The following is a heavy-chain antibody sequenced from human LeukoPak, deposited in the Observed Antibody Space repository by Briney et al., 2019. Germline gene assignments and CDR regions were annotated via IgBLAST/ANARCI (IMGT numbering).Heavy chain of an antibody. J-gene: IGHJ4*02. CDR1: GYSFVGYY. V-gene: IGHV1-2*02. CDR2: MNPDTGGR. Sequence: ASVKVSCKASGYSFVGYYIHWIRQAPGQGLEWLGWMNPDTGGRKLAQKFQGRVTLTRDTSINTAYMELNGLQSDDTAVYFCARDRVEMSTSLSFFDNWGQGSLITVSS. D-gene: IGHD5-24*01. CDR3: ARDRVEMSTSLSFFDN.